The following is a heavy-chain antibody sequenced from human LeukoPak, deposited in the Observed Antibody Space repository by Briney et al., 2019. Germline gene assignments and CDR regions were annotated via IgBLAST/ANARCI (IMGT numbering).Heavy chain of an antibody. V-gene: IGHV1-8*03. J-gene: IGHJ6*03. CDR1: GYTFTSYD. CDR2: MNPNSGNT. D-gene: IGHD6-13*01. CDR3: ARGTQAAGIFYYYYYYMDV. Sequence: ASVKVSCKASGYTFTSYDINWVRQATGQGLEWMGWMNPNSGNTGYAQKFQGRVTITRNTSISTAYMELSSPRSEDTAVYYCARGTQAAGIFYYYYYYMDVWGKGTTVTVSS.